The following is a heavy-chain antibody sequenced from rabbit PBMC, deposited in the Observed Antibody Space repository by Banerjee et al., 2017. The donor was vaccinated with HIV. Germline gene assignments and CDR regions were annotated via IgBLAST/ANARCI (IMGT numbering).Heavy chain of an antibody. V-gene: IGHV1S45*01. D-gene: IGHD6-1*01. CDR1: GFDFSNYY. CDR3: ARGGDHSFGYNL. J-gene: IGHJ4*01. CDR2: ITTSADIT. Sequence: QEQLKETGGGLVQPGGSLTLSCKASGFDFSNYYMCWVRQAPGKGLELIACITTSADITYYASWAKGRFTISKTSSTTVTLQVTSLTAADTATYFCARGGDHSFGYNLWGPGTLVTVS.